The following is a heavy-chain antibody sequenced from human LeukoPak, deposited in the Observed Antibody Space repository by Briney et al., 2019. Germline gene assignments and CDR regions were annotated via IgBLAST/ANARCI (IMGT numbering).Heavy chain of an antibody. CDR2: IRGSGSIT. V-gene: IGHV3-23*01. D-gene: IGHD4-17*01. Sequence: GGSLRLSCAASGFTFSSYAMHWVRQAPGKGLEWLSAIRGSGSITQYADSVKDRFTIFRDNSKNTLYLQMSNLRAEDTAVYYCGRDPNGDYIGAFDMWCQGTVVTVSS. CDR3: GRDPNGDYIGAFDM. J-gene: IGHJ3*02. CDR1: GFTFSSYA.